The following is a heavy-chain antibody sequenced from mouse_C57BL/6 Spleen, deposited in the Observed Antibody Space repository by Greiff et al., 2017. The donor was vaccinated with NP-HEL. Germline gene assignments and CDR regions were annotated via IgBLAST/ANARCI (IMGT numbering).Heavy chain of an antibody. Sequence: QVQLQQSGAELVKPGASVKISCKASGYAFSSYWMNWVKQRPGKGLEWIGQIYPGDGDTNYNGKFKGKATLTAAKSSSTAYMQLSSLTSEDSAVYFCARRGSTMITTGGFDYWGQGTTLTVSS. J-gene: IGHJ2*01. CDR3: ARRGSTMITTGGFDY. V-gene: IGHV1-80*01. CDR2: IYPGDGDT. CDR1: GYAFSSYW. D-gene: IGHD2-4*01.